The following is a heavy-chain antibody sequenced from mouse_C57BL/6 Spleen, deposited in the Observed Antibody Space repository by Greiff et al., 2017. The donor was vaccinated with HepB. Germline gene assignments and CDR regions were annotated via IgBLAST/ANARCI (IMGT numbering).Heavy chain of an antibody. CDR3: ARSYDGYYDAMDY. CDR1: GYAFSSYW. V-gene: IGHV1-80*01. CDR2: IYPGDGDT. D-gene: IGHD2-3*01. Sequence: VQLQQSGAELVKPGASVKISCKASGYAFSSYWMNWVKQRPGKGLEWIGQIYPGDGDTNYNGKFKGKATLTADKSSSTAYMQLSSLTSEDSAVYFCARSYDGYYDAMDYWGQGTSVTVSS. J-gene: IGHJ4*01.